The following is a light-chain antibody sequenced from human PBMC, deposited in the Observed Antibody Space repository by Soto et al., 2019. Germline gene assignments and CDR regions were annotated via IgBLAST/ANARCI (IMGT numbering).Light chain of an antibody. Sequence: QMTQSPSSLSASVGDTVTVTCRASQGIRNYLNWFQQKPGKAPKRLISVASTLQSGVPSRFSGSGAGTEFTLTISSLQPEDSATYYCLQHNTYPYTFGQGTKLEIK. J-gene: IGKJ2*01. CDR1: QGIRNY. CDR2: VAS. CDR3: LQHNTYPYT. V-gene: IGKV1-17*01.